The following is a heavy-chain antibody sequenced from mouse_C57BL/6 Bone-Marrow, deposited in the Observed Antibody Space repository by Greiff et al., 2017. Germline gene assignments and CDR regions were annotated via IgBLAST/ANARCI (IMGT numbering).Heavy chain of an antibody. CDR1: GYSFTSYY. Sequence: VQLQQSGPELVKPGASVKISCKASGYSFTSYYMNWVKQSPEKSLEWIGEINPSTGGTTYNQKFKAKATLTVDKSSSTAYMQLKSLTSEDSAVYYCARGWLDYWGQGTTLTVSS. D-gene: IGHD3-3*01. V-gene: IGHV1-42*01. CDR3: ARGWLDY. J-gene: IGHJ2*01. CDR2: INPSTGGT.